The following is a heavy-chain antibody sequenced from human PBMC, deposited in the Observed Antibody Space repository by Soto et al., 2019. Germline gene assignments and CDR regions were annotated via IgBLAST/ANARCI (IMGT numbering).Heavy chain of an antibody. Sequence: GGSLRLSCAASGFTFSSYSMNWVRQAPGKGLEWVSYISSSSSTIYYADSVKGRFTISRENAKNSLYLQMNSLRAEDTAVYYCARADCSGGSCYGYYFDYWGQGTLVTVSS. CDR3: ARADCSGGSCYGYYFDY. J-gene: IGHJ4*02. CDR2: ISSSSSTI. V-gene: IGHV3-48*01. D-gene: IGHD2-15*01. CDR1: GFTFSSYS.